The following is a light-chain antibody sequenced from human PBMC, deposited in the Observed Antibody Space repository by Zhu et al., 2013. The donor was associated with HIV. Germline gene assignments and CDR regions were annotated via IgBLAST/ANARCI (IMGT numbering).Light chain of an antibody. V-gene: IGLV2-11*01. CDR2: EVN. CDR1: SSDVGGYNY. J-gene: IGLJ2*01. Sequence: QSALTQPRSVSGSPGQSVTISCTGTSSDVGGYNYVSWFQQHPGKAPKLIISEVNKRPSGIPDRFSGSKSGNTASLTVSGLQAEDEAYYYCSSYGGSANFVLFGGGTKLAVL. CDR3: SSYGGSANFVL.